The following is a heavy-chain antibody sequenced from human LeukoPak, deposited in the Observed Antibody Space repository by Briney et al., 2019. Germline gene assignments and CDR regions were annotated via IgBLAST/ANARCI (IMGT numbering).Heavy chain of an antibody. CDR3: ARDPYNSNYLGY. CDR2: IWYDGSNK. D-gene: IGHD1-20*01. CDR1: GFTFSSFG. Sequence: PGGSLRLSCAASGFTFSSFGMHWVRQAPGKGLEWVAVIWYDGSNKYYADSLKGRFTISRDNSKNTLYLQMNSLRAEDTAVYYCARDPYNSNYLGYWGQGALVTVSS. J-gene: IGHJ4*02. V-gene: IGHV3-33*01.